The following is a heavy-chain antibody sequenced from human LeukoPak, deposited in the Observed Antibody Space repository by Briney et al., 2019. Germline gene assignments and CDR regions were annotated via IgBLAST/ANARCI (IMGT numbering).Heavy chain of an antibody. CDR3: AKHAGGWFQFFDY. D-gene: IGHD6-19*01. CDR2: LNEDGGYT. Sequence: GGSLRPSCAASGFTFSIYAMSWVRQAPGKGLAWVSGLNEDGGYTYYADSVKGRFTISRDNSENTLYLQMSSLRAEDTAVYYCAKHAGGWFQFFDYWGQGTLVTVSS. CDR1: GFTFSIYA. J-gene: IGHJ4*02. V-gene: IGHV3-23*01.